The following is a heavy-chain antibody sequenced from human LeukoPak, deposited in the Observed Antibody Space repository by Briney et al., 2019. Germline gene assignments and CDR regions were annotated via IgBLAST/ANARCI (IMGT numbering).Heavy chain of an antibody. Sequence: SGGSLRLSCAASGFTFSSYEMNWVRQAPGKGLEWVSHISSSGSTIYYADSVKGRFTISRDNAKNSLYLQMNSLRAEDTAVYYCASFSGYKGPWGQGTLVTVSS. J-gene: IGHJ5*02. CDR3: ASFSGYKGP. CDR1: GFTFSSYE. V-gene: IGHV3-48*03. D-gene: IGHD5-12*01. CDR2: ISSSGSTI.